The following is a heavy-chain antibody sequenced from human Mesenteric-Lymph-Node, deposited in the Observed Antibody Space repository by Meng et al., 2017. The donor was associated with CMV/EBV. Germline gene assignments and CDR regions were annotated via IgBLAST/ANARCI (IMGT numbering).Heavy chain of an antibody. CDR1: GFTFSSSS. V-gene: IGHV3-21*01. J-gene: IGHJ4*02. D-gene: IGHD1-26*01. Sequence: SCAASGFTFSSSSMNWVRQAPGKGLEWVSSISSSSSYIYYADSVKGRFTISRDNAKNSLYLQMNSLRAEDTAVYYCARDELSGVVDYWGQGTLVTVSS. CDR2: ISSSSSYI. CDR3: ARDELSGVVDY.